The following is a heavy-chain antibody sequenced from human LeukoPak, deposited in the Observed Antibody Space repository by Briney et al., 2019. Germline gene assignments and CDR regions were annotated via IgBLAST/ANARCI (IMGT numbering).Heavy chain of an antibody. CDR3: ARVGEFSTSWYRDLPEYFPH. Sequence: GASVKVSCKASGNTFSGYYMHWVRRAPGQGLEWMGWINPNSGDTKYAQKFQGRVTMTRDTSITTAYMELTRLRSDDTAMYYCARVGEFSTSWYRDLPEYFPHWGQGTLVTVSS. D-gene: IGHD2-2*02. J-gene: IGHJ1*01. V-gene: IGHV1-2*02. CDR1: GNTFSGYY. CDR2: INPNSGDT.